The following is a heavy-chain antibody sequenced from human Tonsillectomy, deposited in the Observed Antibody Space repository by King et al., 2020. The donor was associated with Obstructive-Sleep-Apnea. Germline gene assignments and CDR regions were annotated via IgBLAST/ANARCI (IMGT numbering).Heavy chain of an antibody. V-gene: IGHV3-48*04. CDR2: ISSSSSTI. CDR3: ARDMEGMDV. D-gene: IGHD3-3*01. J-gene: IGHJ6*02. CDR1: AFTFSDYS. Sequence: VQLVESGGGLVQPGGSLRLSCGASAFTFSDYSMNWVRQAPGKGLEWVSYISSSSSTIFYADSVKGRFTISRDNAKNSLYLQMNSLRGEDTAVYYCARDMEGMDVWGQGTTVTVSS.